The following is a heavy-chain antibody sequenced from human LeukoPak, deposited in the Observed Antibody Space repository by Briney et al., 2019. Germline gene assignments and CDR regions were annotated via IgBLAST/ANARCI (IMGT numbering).Heavy chain of an antibody. Sequence: PGGSLRLSCAASEFSFGNYAMSWVRQAPGKGLQWVSAITSSGSGTYYADSVKGRFTISRDNSKNTLYLQMNGLRAEDTAVYYCAKKMGTGNFYFDYWGQGTLVTVSS. D-gene: IGHD3-10*01. V-gene: IGHV3-23*01. CDR2: ITSSGSGT. CDR3: AKKMGTGNFYFDY. CDR1: EFSFGNYA. J-gene: IGHJ4*02.